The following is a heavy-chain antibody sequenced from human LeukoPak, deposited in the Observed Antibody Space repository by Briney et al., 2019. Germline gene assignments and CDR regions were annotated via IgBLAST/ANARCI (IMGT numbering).Heavy chain of an antibody. CDR1: GGSFSGYY. Sequence: SETLSLTCAVYGGSFSGYYWSWIRQPPGKGLEWIGEINHSGSTNYNPSLKSRVTISVDTSKNQFSLKLSSVTAADTAVYYCARKHDLYWYFDLWGRDTLVTVSS. V-gene: IGHV4-34*01. CDR3: ARKHDLYWYFDL. CDR2: INHSGST. D-gene: IGHD1-1*01. J-gene: IGHJ2*01.